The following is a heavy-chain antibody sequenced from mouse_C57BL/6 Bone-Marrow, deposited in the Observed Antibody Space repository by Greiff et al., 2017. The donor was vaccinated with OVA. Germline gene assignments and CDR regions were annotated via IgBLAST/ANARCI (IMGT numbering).Heavy chain of an antibody. CDR2: IHPNSGNT. CDR3: ARVEGY. CDR1: GYTFTSYW. Sequence: QVQLQQPGAELVKPGASVKLSCKASGYTFTSYWMHWVKQRPGQGLEWMGMIHPNSGNTNYNEKFKSKATLTVDKSSSTAYMQLSSLTSEDSAVYYCARVEGYWGQGTSVTVSS. V-gene: IGHV1-64*01. J-gene: IGHJ4*01.